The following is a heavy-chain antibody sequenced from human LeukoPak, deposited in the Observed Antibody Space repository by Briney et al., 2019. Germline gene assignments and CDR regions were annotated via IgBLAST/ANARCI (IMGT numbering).Heavy chain of an antibody. J-gene: IGHJ4*02. CDR1: GFTFDDYA. V-gene: IGHV3-9*01. Sequence: GGSLRLSCAASGFTFDDYAMHWVRQAPGKGLEWVSGVSWNSGSIGYADSVKGRFTISRDNAKNSLYLQMNSLRAEDTALYYCAKDGYWGQGTLVTVSS. CDR2: VSWNSGSI. CDR3: AKDGY.